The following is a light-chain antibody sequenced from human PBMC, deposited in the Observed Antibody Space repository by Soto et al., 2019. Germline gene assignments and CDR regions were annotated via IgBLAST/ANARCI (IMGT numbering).Light chain of an antibody. CDR1: QFIPIH. CDR3: QHRHNWPWT. V-gene: IGKV3-11*01. CDR2: DAF. Sequence: ELVLTQSPPTLSLSPGARATLSCRASQFIPIHLARYQQKPGQPPRLLIYDAFNRAAGIPARFSGSGSGTDLTITISSLEPEDGAVYDCQHRHNWPWTFGQGTKVDIK. J-gene: IGKJ1*01.